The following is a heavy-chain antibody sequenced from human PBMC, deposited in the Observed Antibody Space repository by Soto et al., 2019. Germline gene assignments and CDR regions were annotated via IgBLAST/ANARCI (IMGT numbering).Heavy chain of an antibody. D-gene: IGHD5-12*01. CDR2: ISWNSGSI. V-gene: IGHV3-9*01. CDR3: AKSRWLRTDYFDY. J-gene: IGHJ4*02. Sequence: PGGSLRLSCAASGFTFDDYAMHWVRQAPGKGLEWVSGISWNSGSIGYADSVKGRFTISRDNAKNSLYLQMNSLRAEDTALYYCAKSRWLRTDYFDYWGQGTLVTVSS. CDR1: GFTFDDYA.